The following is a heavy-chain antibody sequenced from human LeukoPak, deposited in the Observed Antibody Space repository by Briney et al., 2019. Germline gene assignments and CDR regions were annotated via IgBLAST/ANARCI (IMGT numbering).Heavy chain of an antibody. D-gene: IGHD3-9*01. Sequence: PGRSLRLSCAASGFAFSSYAMHWVRQAPGKGLEWVAVISYGGSNKYYADSVKGRFTISRDNSKNTLYLQMNSLRAEDTAVYYCARELPLRYFDWLLYYYYGMDVWGKGTTVTVSS. V-gene: IGHV3-30*04. J-gene: IGHJ6*04. CDR2: ISYGGSNK. CDR3: ARELPLRYFDWLLYYYYGMDV. CDR1: GFAFSSYA.